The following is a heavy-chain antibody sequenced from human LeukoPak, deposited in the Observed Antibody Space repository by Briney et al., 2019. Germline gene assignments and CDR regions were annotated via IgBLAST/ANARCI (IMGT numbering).Heavy chain of an antibody. CDR3: ARDKLTISDPNLSYYYYYMDV. V-gene: IGHV1-69*13. D-gene: IGHD3-3*01. CDR1: GGTFSSYA. CDR2: IIPIFGTA. J-gene: IGHJ6*03. Sequence: ASVKVSCKASGGTFSSYAISWVRQAPGQGLEWMGGIIPIFGTANYAQKFQGRVTITADESTSTAYMELSSLRSEDTAVYYCARDKLTISDPNLSYYYYYMDVWGKGTTVTVSS.